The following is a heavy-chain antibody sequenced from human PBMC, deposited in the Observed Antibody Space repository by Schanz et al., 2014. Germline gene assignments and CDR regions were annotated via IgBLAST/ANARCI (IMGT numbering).Heavy chain of an antibody. CDR3: ARDRDAGGYDS. D-gene: IGHD2-8*02. V-gene: IGHV3-48*04. J-gene: IGHJ5*01. Sequence: EVQVVESGGGLVQPGGSLRLSCEASGFSVSSNFMTWVRQAPGKGLEWLSYISRDGTTSYYADSVKGRFTISRDNAKNSLYLEMTSLRGEDTALYYCARDRDAGGYDSWGQGTLVTVSS. CDR1: GFSVSSNF. CDR2: ISRDGTTS.